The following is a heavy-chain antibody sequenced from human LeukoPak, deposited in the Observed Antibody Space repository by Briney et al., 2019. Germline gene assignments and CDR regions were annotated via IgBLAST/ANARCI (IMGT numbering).Heavy chain of an antibody. J-gene: IGHJ5*02. D-gene: IGHD6-13*01. CDR2: INHSGST. CDR1: GGSFSGYY. Sequence: SETLSLTCAVYGGSFSGYYWSWIRQPPGRGLEWIGEINHSGSTNYNPSLKSRVTISVDTSKNQFFLKLSSVTAADTAVYYCARPFIAAAVNWFDPWGQGTLVTVSS. CDR3: ARPFIAAAVNWFDP. V-gene: IGHV4-34*01.